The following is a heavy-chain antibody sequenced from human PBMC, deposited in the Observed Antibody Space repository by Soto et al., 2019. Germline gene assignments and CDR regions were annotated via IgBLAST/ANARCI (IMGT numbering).Heavy chain of an antibody. CDR2: IKQDGSEK. J-gene: IGHJ4*02. D-gene: IGHD6-13*01. CDR1: GFTFSSYW. CDR3: ARDRGGSSSSWYHLPGDY. V-gene: IGHV3-7*01. Sequence: LSLPCAASGFTFSSYWMSWVRQAPGKGLEWVANIKQDGSEKYYVDSVKGRFTISRDNAKNSLYLQMNSLRAEDTAVYYCARDRGGSSSSWYHLPGDYWGQGTLVTVSS.